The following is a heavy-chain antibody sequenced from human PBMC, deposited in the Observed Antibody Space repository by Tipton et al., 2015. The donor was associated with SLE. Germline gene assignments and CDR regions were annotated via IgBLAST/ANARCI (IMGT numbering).Heavy chain of an antibody. J-gene: IGHJ4*02. CDR3: TRGIDPGSSRISDY. Sequence: SLRLSCVASGFNFGAYWMHRVRQAPGKGLVWISRTNQAGAIRSYEDSVKGRFIISRDNSKSTLYLQMNNVRVEDTALYYCTRGIDPGSSRISDYWGQGTMVSVSS. CDR2: TNQAGAIR. D-gene: IGHD2-15*01. CDR1: GFNFGAYW. V-gene: IGHV3-74*01.